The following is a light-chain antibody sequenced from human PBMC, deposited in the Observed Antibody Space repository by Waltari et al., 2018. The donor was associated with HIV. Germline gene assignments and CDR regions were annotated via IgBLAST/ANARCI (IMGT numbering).Light chain of an antibody. CDR1: NSNIGNNY. CDR3: ATWDTTLGGV. V-gene: IGLV1-51*02. Sequence: QSVLTQPPSVSAAPGQKVTISCSGSNSNIGNNYVSWYPQLPGTVPKVLIYENNRRPSGIPDRFSASKSGTSATLGIAGLQPGDEADYYCATWDTTLGGVFGGGTRLTVL. J-gene: IGLJ3*02. CDR2: ENN.